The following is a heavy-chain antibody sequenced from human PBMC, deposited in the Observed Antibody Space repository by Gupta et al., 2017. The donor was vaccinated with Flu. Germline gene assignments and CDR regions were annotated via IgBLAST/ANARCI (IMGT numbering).Heavy chain of an antibody. Sequence: QVQLQQWGAGLLKPSETLSLTCAVYGGSFSGYYWSWIRQPPGKGLEWIGEINHSGSTNYNPSLKSRVTISVDTSKNQFSLKLSSVTAADTAVYYCARGPHSSSSSWASRGYYYYGMDVWGQGTTVTVSS. CDR2: INHSGST. CDR1: GGSFSGYY. D-gene: IGHD6-6*01. V-gene: IGHV4-34*01. J-gene: IGHJ6*02. CDR3: ARGPHSSSSSWASRGYYYYGMDV.